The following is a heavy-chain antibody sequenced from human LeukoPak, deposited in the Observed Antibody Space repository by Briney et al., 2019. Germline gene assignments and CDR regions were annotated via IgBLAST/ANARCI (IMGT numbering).Heavy chain of an antibody. CDR3: AKDTYTHSGTYYLYYFDY. D-gene: IGHD1-26*01. Sequence: PGGSLRLSCAASGFTFSSYAMTWVRQAPGKGLEWVSGISGSGGSTHYADSVKGRFTISRDNSKNTLYLQMNSLRAEDTAVYYCAKDTYTHSGTYYLYYFDYWGQGTLVTVFS. J-gene: IGHJ4*02. CDR2: ISGSGGST. V-gene: IGHV3-23*01. CDR1: GFTFSSYA.